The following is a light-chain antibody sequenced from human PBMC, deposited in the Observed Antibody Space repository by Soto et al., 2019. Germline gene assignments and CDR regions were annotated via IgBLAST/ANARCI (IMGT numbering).Light chain of an antibody. CDR2: KAS. J-gene: IGKJ2*01. CDR3: QQYDRFPYT. CDR1: QSLSYW. Sequence: DIQMTQSPSTLSASVGDTVTITCRASQSLSYWLAWYQQKPGQAPKLLIHKASNLESGVPSRFSGSGSGTEFTLTISSLQPDDFSTLYCQQYDRFPYTVGQGNKLVIK. V-gene: IGKV1-5*03.